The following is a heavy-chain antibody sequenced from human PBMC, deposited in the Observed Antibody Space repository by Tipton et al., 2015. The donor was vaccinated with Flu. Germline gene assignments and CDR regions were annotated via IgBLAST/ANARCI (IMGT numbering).Heavy chain of an antibody. J-gene: IGHJ5*02. D-gene: IGHD4-11*01. V-gene: IGHV4-59*01. Sequence: TLSLTCAVSGGSITNSYWTWIRQPPGKGLEWIGYISYSGATSYKSSLKSRVTISVDSSQNQISLKLTSVTAADTAMYFCARYEAVRDITAYNWLAPWGQGTLVTVSS. CDR1: GGSITNSY. CDR3: ARYEAVRDITAYNWLAP. CDR2: ISYSGAT.